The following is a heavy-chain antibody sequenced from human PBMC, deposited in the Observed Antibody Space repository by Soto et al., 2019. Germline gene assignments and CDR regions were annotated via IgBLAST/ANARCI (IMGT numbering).Heavy chain of an antibody. CDR1: GFTFSSYG. D-gene: IGHD6-19*01. CDR3: ARVTAVAAV. J-gene: IGHJ3*01. CDR2: IWYDGSNK. V-gene: IGHV3-33*01. Sequence: QVQLVESGGGVVQPGRSLRLSCAGSGFTFSSYGMHWVRQAPGKGLEWVAVIWYDGSNKYYADSVKGRFTISRDNSKNTLYLQMNSLRAEDTAVYYCARVTAVAAVWGQGTMVTVSS.